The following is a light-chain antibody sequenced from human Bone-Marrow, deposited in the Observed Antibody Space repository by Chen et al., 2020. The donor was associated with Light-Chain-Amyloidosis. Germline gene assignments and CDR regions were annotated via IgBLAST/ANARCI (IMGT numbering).Light chain of an antibody. J-gene: IGKJ1*01. CDR3: QQYNDWPRT. V-gene: IGKV3-15*01. Sequence: EIVMTQSPATLSVSPGERATLSCRASQSVGSKLAWYQQKPGQAPRLLTYGASTRATGVAARFSGSGSGTEFTRTISSLQSEDFAVYYCQQYNDWPRTFGQGTKVEIK. CDR2: GAS. CDR1: QSVGSK.